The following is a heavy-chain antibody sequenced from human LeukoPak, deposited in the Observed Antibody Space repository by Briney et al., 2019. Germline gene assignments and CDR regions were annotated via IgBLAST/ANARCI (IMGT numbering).Heavy chain of an antibody. CDR3: VRAESVGIFDV. D-gene: IGHD1-26*01. J-gene: IGHJ4*02. CDR1: GFSITSGYF. Sequence: PSETLSLTCPVSGFSITSGYFWGWIRQSPGKRLEWIGYIYHNGDTVYNPSLNSSLRSRVTLLVEPSKNQFPLSLNSVIAADTAVFYCVRAESVGIFDVWGQGILVTVSS. V-gene: IGHV4-38-2*02. CDR2: IYHNGDT.